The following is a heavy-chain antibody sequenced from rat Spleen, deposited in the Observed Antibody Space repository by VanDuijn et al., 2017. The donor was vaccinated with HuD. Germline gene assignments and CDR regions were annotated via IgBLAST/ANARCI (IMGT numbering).Heavy chain of an antibody. D-gene: IGHD1-11*01. CDR3: ARHGGNYGWFAY. Sequence: EVQLVESGGGLVQPGRSLKLSCAASGFTFSNYGMAWVRQAPTKGLEWVATISYAGSITYYRDSVKGRFTTSRDNAKSTLYLQMVSLRSEDTATYYCARHGGNYGWFAYWGQGTLVTVSS. CDR1: GFTFSNYG. J-gene: IGHJ3*01. CDR2: ISYAGSIT. V-gene: IGHV5-29*01.